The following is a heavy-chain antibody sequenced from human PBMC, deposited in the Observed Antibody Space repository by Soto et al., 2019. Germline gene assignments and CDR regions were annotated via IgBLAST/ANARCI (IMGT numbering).Heavy chain of an antibody. D-gene: IGHD2-2*01. V-gene: IGHV4-59*01. CDR1: GGSISSYY. J-gene: IGHJ4*02. CDR2: IYYSGST. CDR3: ARGSYCSSTTCYLSPFDY. Sequence: QVQLQESGPGLVKPSETLSLTCTVSGGSISSYYWSWIRQPPGKGLQWIGYIYYSGSTNYNPALKRRVTISVDTSKNQFSLKLSSVTAADTAVYYCARGSYCSSTTCYLSPFDYWGQGTLVTVSS.